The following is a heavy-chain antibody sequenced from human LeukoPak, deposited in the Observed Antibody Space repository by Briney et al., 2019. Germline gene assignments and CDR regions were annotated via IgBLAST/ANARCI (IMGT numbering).Heavy chain of an antibody. CDR1: GYTFTGYY. CDR3: ARDPRYCSGGSCYQFDY. V-gene: IGHV1-2*06. Sequence: ASVKVSCKASGYTFTGYYMHCVRQAPGQGLEWMGRINPNSGGTNYAQKFQGRVTMTRDTSISTAYMELSRLRSDDTAVYYCARDPRYCSGGSCYQFDYWGQGTLVTVSS. J-gene: IGHJ4*02. D-gene: IGHD2-15*01. CDR2: INPNSGGT.